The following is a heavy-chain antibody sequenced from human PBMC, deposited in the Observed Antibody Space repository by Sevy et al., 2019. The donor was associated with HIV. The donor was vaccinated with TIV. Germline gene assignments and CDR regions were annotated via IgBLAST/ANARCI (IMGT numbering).Heavy chain of an antibody. Sequence: ASVKVSCKAPGGSFSNFAYIWVRQAPGQGLEWMGMIIPIFGAPNYAQKFQDRVTITADESTNTAYMELSNLISDDTAVYYCARGYYYGSGSYYSPDYSGQGTLVTVSS. CDR3: ARGYYYGSGSYYSPDY. J-gene: IGHJ4*02. D-gene: IGHD3-10*01. CDR1: GGSFSNFA. CDR2: IIPIFGAP. V-gene: IGHV1-69*13.